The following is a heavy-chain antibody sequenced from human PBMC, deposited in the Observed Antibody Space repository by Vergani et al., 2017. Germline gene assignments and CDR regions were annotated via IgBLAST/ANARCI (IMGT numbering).Heavy chain of an antibody. J-gene: IGHJ3*02. CDR1: GGTFSSYT. CDR2: IIPILGIA. D-gene: IGHD5-24*01. V-gene: IGHV1-69*02. CDR3: AGRREGYIYYAFDI. Sequence: QVQLVQSGAEVKKPGSSVKVSCKASGGTFSSYTISWVRQAPGQGLEWMGRIIPILGIANYAQKFQGRVTITADRSTSTAYMELSSLRSEDTAVYYFAGRREGYIYYAFDIWGQGTMVTVSS.